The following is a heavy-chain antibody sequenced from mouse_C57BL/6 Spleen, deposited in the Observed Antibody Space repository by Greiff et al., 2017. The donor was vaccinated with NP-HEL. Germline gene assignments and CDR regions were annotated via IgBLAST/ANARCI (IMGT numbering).Heavy chain of an antibody. Sequence: QVQLQQPGAELVMPGASVKLSCKASGYTFTSYWMHWVKQRPGQGLEWIGEIDPSDSYTNYNQKFKGKSTLTVDKSSSTAYMQLSSLTSEDSAVYYCARVGGYYIAMDYWGQGTSVTVSS. CDR3: ARVGGYYIAMDY. CDR2: IDPSDSYT. D-gene: IGHD2-3*01. J-gene: IGHJ4*01. CDR1: GYTFTSYW. V-gene: IGHV1-69*01.